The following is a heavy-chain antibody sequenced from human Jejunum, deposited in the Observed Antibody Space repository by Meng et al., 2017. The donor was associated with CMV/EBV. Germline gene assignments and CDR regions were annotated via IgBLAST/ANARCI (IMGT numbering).Heavy chain of an antibody. D-gene: IGHD6-13*01. J-gene: IGHJ4*02. CDR2: IPFDGNNE. CDR1: GFTFSSYA. CDR3: ARGTGSGSWLIDS. V-gene: IGHV3-30*04. Sequence: AASGFTFSSYAMHWVRQAPGKGLEWVAVIPFDGNNEHYADSVKARFTISRDNSKNTLYLQVNSLRLEDTGVYYCARGTGSGSWLIDSWGQGTLVTVSS.